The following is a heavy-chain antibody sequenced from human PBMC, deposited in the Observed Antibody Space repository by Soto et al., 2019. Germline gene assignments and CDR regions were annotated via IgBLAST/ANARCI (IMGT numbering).Heavy chain of an antibody. V-gene: IGHV3-23*01. CDR1: GFTFSSYA. Sequence: PGGSLRLSCAASGFTFSSYAMSWVRQAPGKGLEWVSAISGSGGSTYYADSVKGRFTISRDNSKNTLYLQMNSLRAEDTAVYYCAKGVVVPAAMPLSSGFDYWGQGTLVTVSS. D-gene: IGHD2-2*01. CDR3: AKGVVVPAAMPLSSGFDY. CDR2: ISGSGGST. J-gene: IGHJ4*02.